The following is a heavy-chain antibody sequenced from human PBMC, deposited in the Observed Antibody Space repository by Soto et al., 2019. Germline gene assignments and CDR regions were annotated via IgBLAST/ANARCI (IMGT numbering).Heavy chain of an antibody. CDR3: ARDEQLWSSYYFDY. CDR2: ISSSSSYI. CDR1: GFTFSSYS. D-gene: IGHD5-18*01. J-gene: IGHJ4*02. Sequence: GGSLRLSCAASGFTFSSYSMNWVRQAPGKGLEWVSSISSSSSYIYYADSVKGRFTISRDNAKNSLYLQMNSLRAEDTAVYYCARDEQLWSSYYFDYWGQGTLVTVSS. V-gene: IGHV3-21*01.